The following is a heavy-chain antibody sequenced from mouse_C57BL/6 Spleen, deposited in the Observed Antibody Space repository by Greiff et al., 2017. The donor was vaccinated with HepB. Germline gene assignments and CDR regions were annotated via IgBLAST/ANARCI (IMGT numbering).Heavy chain of an antibody. J-gene: IGHJ2*01. CDR2: INYDGSST. CDR1: GFTFSDYY. CDR3: ARVSLRYFDY. Sequence: EVKLMESEGGLVQPGSSMKLSCTASGFTFSDYYMAWVRQVPEKGLEWVANINYDGSSTYYLDSLKSRFIISRDNAKNILYLQMSSLKSEDTSTYYCARVSLRYFDYWGQGTTLTVSS. D-gene: IGHD3-2*02. V-gene: IGHV5-16*01.